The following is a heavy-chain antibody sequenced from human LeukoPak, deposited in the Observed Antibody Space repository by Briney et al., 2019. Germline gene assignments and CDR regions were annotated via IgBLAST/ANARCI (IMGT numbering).Heavy chain of an antibody. J-gene: IGHJ4*02. V-gene: IGHV3-23*01. CDR3: ARDPVAVTGTFYFDY. CDR2: VSGGGRST. Sequence: PGGSLRLPCAASGFTFSSYGMHWVRQAPGKGLEWVSGVSGGGRSTYYADSVKGRFTISRDNSKNTLYLQMNSLRAEDTAVYYCARDPVAVTGTFYFDYWGQGTLVTVSS. CDR1: GFTFSSYG. D-gene: IGHD6-19*01.